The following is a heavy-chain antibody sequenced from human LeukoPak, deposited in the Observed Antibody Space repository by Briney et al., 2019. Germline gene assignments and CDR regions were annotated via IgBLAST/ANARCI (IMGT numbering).Heavy chain of an antibody. Sequence: GGSLRLSCGASGLTFSSYSMNWVRQAPGKGLEWVANIKQDGSEKYYVDSVKGRFTISRDNAKNSLYLQMNSLRAEDTAVYYCATPGPYYYGSGSDYWGQGTLVTVSS. CDR3: ATPGPYYYGSGSDY. D-gene: IGHD3-10*01. J-gene: IGHJ4*02. V-gene: IGHV3-7*01. CDR1: GLTFSSYS. CDR2: IKQDGSEK.